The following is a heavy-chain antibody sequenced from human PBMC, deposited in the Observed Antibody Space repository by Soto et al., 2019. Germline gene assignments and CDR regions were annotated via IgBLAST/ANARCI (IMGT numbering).Heavy chain of an antibody. CDR1: GYSLTNYW. J-gene: IGHJ5*02. V-gene: IGHV5-51*01. CDR2: IYPGDSDT. Sequence: PGEALKTSRKGSGYSLTNYWIGWVRQLPGKGLGWVGIIYPGDSDTRYSPSFQGKVTISADKSISTAYLQWSSLKASDTAMYYCARHIAAAGTRWFDPWGQGTLVTVSS. D-gene: IGHD6-13*01. CDR3: ARHIAAAGTRWFDP.